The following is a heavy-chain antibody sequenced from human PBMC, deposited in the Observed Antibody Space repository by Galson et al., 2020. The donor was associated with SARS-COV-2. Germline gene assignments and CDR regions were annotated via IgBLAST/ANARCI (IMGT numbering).Heavy chain of an antibody. Sequence: GGSLRLSCLASGFDFEDFWMSWFRQAPGEGLEWVANIRGDGSETNYVESVEGRFSISRDNAVNSLFLQMNSLRVEDTGVYYCTREGWQGGYWGQGTRVTVSS. CDR2: IRGDGSET. D-gene: IGHD3-22*01. J-gene: IGHJ4*01. CDR1: GFDFEDFW. V-gene: IGHV3-7*01. CDR3: TREGWQGGY.